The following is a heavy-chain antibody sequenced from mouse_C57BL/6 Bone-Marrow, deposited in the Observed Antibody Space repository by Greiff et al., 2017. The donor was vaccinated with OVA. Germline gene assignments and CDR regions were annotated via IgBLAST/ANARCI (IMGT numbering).Heavy chain of an antibody. CDR2: ISSGSSTI. Sequence: EVKLVEPGGGLVKPGGSLKLSCAASGFTFSDYGMHWVRQAPERGLEWVAYISSGSSTIYYADTVKGRFTISRDNAKNTLFLQLTSLTSEDTDMYYYESGLLWLRAYYYAMDYWGQGTSVTVSS. V-gene: IGHV5-17*01. CDR3: ESGLLWLRAYYYAMDY. J-gene: IGHJ4*01. D-gene: IGHD2-2*01. CDR1: GFTFSDYG.